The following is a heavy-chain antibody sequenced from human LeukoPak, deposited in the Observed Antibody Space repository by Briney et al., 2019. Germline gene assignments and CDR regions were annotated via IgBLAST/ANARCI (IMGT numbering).Heavy chain of an antibody. CDR1: GGSISSNNYS. Sequence: PSETLSLTCTVSGGSISSNNYSWGWIRQPPGKGLEWIGSIYYSGNTYYNPSLKSRVTISVDTSKNQFSLKLSSVTAADTAVYYCARHKRTDTVTSRYFDYWGQGTLVTVSS. J-gene: IGHJ4*02. D-gene: IGHD4-17*01. V-gene: IGHV4-39*01. CDR2: IYYSGNT. CDR3: ARHKRTDTVTSRYFDY.